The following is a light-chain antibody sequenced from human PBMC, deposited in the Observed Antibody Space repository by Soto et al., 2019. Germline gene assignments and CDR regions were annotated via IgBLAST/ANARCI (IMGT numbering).Light chain of an antibody. CDR1: SSNIGSSY. CDR2: RNN. CDR3: TAWDDSLSGRV. Sequence: QSVLTQPPSASGTPGQRVTISCSGSSSNIGSSYVYWYQQLPGTAPKLLIYRNNQRPSGVPDRISGSKSGTSASLAISGLRSEDEADYYCTAWDDSLSGRVFGGGTQLTVL. V-gene: IGLV1-47*01. J-gene: IGLJ3*02.